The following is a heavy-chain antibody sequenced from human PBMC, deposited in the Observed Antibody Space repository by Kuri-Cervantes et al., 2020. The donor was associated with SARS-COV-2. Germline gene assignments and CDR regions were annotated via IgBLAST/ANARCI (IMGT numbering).Heavy chain of an antibody. Sequence: SESLSLTCTVSAGPISSYYWSWTRQPPGKGLEWIGYIYYGGSTNYNPSLKSRVTISVDTSKNQFSLKLSSVTAADTAVYYCARLNDFWSGYPYGMDVWGQGTTVTVSS. CDR1: AGPISSYY. J-gene: IGHJ6*02. V-gene: IGHV4-59*12. D-gene: IGHD3-3*01. CDR3: ARLNDFWSGYPYGMDV. CDR2: IYYGGST.